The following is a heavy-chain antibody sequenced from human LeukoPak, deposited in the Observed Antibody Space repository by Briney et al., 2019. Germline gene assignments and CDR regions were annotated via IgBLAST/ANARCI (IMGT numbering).Heavy chain of an antibody. CDR2: ISGSGGST. J-gene: IGHJ4*02. Sequence: PGGSLRLSCAASGFTFSSYAMSWVRQAPGKRLEWVSAISGSGGSTYYADSVKGRFTISRDNSKNTLYLQMNSLRAEDTAVYYCAKDGAVAGTVDYWGQGTLVTVSS. CDR3: AKDGAVAGTVDY. V-gene: IGHV3-23*01. D-gene: IGHD6-19*01. CDR1: GFTFSSYA.